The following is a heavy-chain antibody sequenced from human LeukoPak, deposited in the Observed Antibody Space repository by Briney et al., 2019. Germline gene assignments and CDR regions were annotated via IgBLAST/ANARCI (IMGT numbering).Heavy chain of an antibody. CDR3: AKDAGITVVRGVIYYFDY. CDR1: GFTFSNYA. CDR2: ISGSGGST. J-gene: IGHJ4*02. D-gene: IGHD3-10*01. V-gene: IGHV3-23*01. Sequence: GGSLRLSCAASGFTFSNYAMNWVRQAPGKGLEWVSPISGSGGSTYYADSVKGRITISRDNSKNTLYLQMNSLRAEDTAVYYCAKDAGITVVRGVIYYFDYWGQGALVTVSS.